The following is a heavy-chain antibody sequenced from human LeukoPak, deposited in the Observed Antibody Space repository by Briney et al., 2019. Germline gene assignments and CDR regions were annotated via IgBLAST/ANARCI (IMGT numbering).Heavy chain of an antibody. CDR1: GGSFSGYY. CDR2: INHSGST. CDR3: ARGKNWNHFDY. J-gene: IGHJ4*02. Sequence: PSETLSLTCAVYGGSFSGYYWSWIRQPPGKGLEWIGEINHSGSTNYNPSLKSRVTISVDTSKNQFSLKLRSVTAADTAVYDCARGKNWNHFDYWGQGTLVTVSS. V-gene: IGHV4-34*01. D-gene: IGHD1-1*01.